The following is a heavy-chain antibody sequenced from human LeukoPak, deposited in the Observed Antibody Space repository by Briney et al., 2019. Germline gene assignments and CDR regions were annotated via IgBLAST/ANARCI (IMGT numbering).Heavy chain of an antibody. J-gene: IGHJ3*02. CDR1: GFTFSSYG. CDR2: ISGSGGST. V-gene: IGHV3-23*01. CDR3: AKDRLRGPGAFDI. Sequence: GGSLRLSCAASGFTFSSYGMSWVRQAPGKGLEWVSAISGSGGSTYYADSVKGRFTISRDNSKNTLYLQMNSLRAEDTAVYYCAKDRLRGPGAFDIWGQGTMVTVSS. D-gene: IGHD5-12*01.